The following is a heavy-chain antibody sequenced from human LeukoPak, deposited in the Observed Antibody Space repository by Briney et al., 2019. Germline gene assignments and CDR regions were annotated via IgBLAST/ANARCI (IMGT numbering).Heavy chain of an antibody. D-gene: IGHD3-10*01. Sequence: SETLSLTCIVSGGSISNYYWSWIRQPPGKGLEWIGYIYYNGSTNYNPSLKSRVTISVDTSKNQFSLKLSSVTAADTAVYYCARVQYGSGSSEFDYWGQGTLVTVSS. CDR1: GGSISNYY. J-gene: IGHJ4*02. CDR2: IYYNGST. CDR3: ARVQYGSGSSEFDY. V-gene: IGHV4-59*01.